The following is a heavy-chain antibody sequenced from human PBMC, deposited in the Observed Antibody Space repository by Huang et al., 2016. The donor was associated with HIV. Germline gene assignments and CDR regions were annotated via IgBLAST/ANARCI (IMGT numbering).Heavy chain of an antibody. CDR1: GGSISSRSHH. Sequence: QLQESGPGLVRPSDTLSLTCSVSGGSISSRSHHWGWFRQPPGRGLEWIGTMYYIGGRYYNPSLESRLTMSIDTSKNQFSLKLNSVTTADTAVYFCARLGVSGFYYMDVWGKGTAVLVSS. CDR3: ARLGVSGFYYMDV. V-gene: IGHV4-39*01. J-gene: IGHJ6*03. CDR2: MYYIGGR. D-gene: IGHD1-26*01.